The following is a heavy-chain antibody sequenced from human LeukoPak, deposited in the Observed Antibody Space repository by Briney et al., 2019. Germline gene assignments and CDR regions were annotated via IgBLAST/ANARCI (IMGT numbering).Heavy chain of an antibody. J-gene: IGHJ3*02. Sequence: GGSLRLSCAASGFTFSTYGMHWVRQAPGKGLEWVAFIRYDGSNKYYADSVKGRFTISRDNSKNTLYLQMNSLRGEDTAVYYCARIPYSSSLTDAFDIWGQGTMVTVYS. CDR3: ARIPYSSSLTDAFDI. CDR2: IRYDGSNK. CDR1: GFTFSTYG. V-gene: IGHV3-30*02. D-gene: IGHD6-6*01.